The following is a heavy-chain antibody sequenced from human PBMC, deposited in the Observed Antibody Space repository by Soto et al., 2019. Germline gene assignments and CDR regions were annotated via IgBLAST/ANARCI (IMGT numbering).Heavy chain of an antibody. D-gene: IGHD3-16*02. CDR1: GYTFTGYY. CDR2: INPNSGGT. Sequence: ASVKVSCKASGYTFTGYYMHWVRQAPGQGLEWMGWINPNSGGTNYAQKFQGWVTMTRDTSISTAYMELSRLRSDDTAVYYCARDMSPNIMITFGGVIAVDYWGQGTLVTVSS. CDR3: ARDMSPNIMITFGGVIAVDY. J-gene: IGHJ4*02. V-gene: IGHV1-2*04.